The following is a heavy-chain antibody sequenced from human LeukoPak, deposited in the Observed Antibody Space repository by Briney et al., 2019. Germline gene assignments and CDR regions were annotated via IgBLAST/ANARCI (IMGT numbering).Heavy chain of an antibody. J-gene: IGHJ5*02. CDR2: IRQDGNEK. CDR1: GFTFSNYW. V-gene: IGHV3-7*03. D-gene: IGHD3-9*01. CDR3: ARHYDILTGTFPYH. Sequence: GGSLRLSCAASGFTFSNYWMSWVRQAPGKGLEWVANIRQDGNEKYYVGSVRGRFTISRDNAKNSLYLQMNSLRAEDTAVYYCARHYDILTGTFPYHWGQGTLVTVSS.